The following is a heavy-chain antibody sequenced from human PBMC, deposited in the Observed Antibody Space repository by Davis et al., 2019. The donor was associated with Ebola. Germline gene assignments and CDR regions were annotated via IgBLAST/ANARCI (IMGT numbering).Heavy chain of an antibody. CDR2: ISNSGNTI. CDR1: EFTFSDYF. D-gene: IGHD3-16*01. CDR3: AKDRGGGFDY. V-gene: IGHV3-11*01. J-gene: IGHJ4*02. Sequence: GESLKISCAASEFTFSDYFMSWIRQAPGKGLEWVSYISNSGNTIYYADSVKGRFTISRDNAKNSMYLQMNSLRPEDTAVYYCAKDRGGGFDYWGQGTLVTVSS.